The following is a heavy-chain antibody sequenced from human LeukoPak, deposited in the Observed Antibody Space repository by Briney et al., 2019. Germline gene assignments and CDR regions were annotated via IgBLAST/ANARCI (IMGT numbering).Heavy chain of an antibody. CDR3: ARGGPGLWPYYYYYYMDV. D-gene: IGHD5-18*01. V-gene: IGHV1-18*04. CDR2: ISAYNGNT. CDR1: GYTFTGYY. Sequence: ASVKVSCKASGYTFTGYYMHWVRQAPGQGLEWMGWISAYNGNTNYAQKLQGRVTMTTDTSTSTAYMELRSLRSDDTAVYYCARGGPGLWPYYYYYYMDVWGKGTTVTVSS. J-gene: IGHJ6*03.